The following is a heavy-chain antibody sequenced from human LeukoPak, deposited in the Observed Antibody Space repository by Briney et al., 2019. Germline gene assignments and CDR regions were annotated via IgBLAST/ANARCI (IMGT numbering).Heavy chain of an antibody. D-gene: IGHD6-6*01. Sequence: ASVKDSCKASGYTFTSYAMHWVRQAPGQRLEWMGWINAGNGNTKYSQEFQGRVTITRDTSASTAYMELSSLRSEDMAVYYCARDGVAWSSSLPNWFDPWGQGTLVTVSS. CDR2: INAGNGNT. V-gene: IGHV1-3*03. CDR3: ARDGVAWSSSLPNWFDP. J-gene: IGHJ5*02. CDR1: GYTFTSYA.